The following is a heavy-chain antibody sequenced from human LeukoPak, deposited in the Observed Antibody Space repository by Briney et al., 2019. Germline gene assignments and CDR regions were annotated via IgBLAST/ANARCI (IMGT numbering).Heavy chain of an antibody. V-gene: IGHV1-18*01. J-gene: IGHJ4*02. CDR1: GYTFTSYG. D-gene: IGHD6-19*01. Sequence: ASVKVSCKASGYTFTSYGISWVRQAPGQGLEWMGWISAYNGNTNYAQKLQGRVTMTTDTSTSTAYMELRSLRSDDTAVYYCARFLIDSSGWYLGFDYWGQGTLVTVSS. CDR3: ARFLIDSSGWYLGFDY. CDR2: ISAYNGNT.